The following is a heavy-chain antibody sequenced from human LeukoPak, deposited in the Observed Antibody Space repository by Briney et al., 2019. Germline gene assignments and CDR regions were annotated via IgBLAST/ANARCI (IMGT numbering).Heavy chain of an antibody. CDR3: ASLSTIVVVVAATPNYFDY. V-gene: IGHV3-21*01. J-gene: IGHJ4*02. D-gene: IGHD2-15*01. Sequence: GGSLRLSCAASGFTFSSYSMNWVRQAPGKGLEWVSSISSSSSYIYYADSVKGRFTISRDNAKNSLYLQMNSLRAEDTAVYYCASLSTIVVVVAATPNYFDYWGQGTLVTVSS. CDR1: GFTFSSYS. CDR2: ISSSSSYI.